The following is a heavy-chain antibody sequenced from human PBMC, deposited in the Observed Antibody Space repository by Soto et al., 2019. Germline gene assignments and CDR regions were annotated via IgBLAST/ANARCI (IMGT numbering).Heavy chain of an antibody. CDR2: ISGSGGST. CDR1: GFTFSSYA. J-gene: IGHJ4*02. D-gene: IGHD3-10*01. CDR3: ANQLWPNLIFDY. V-gene: IGHV3-23*01. Sequence: GGSLRLSCAASGFTFSSYAMSWVRQAPGKGLEWVSAISGSGGSTYYADSVKGRFTISRDNSKNTLYLQMNSLRAEDTAVYYCANQLWPNLIFDYWGQGTLVTVSS.